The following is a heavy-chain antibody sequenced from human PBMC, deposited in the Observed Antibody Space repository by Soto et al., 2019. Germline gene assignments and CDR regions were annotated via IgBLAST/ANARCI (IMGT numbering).Heavy chain of an antibody. CDR3: ARVGCSGGSCPLDY. CDR2: ISGSGTTI. J-gene: IGHJ4*02. CDR1: AFIISDYY. V-gene: IGHV3-11*01. Sequence: GGSLRLSCAASAFIISDYYMSWIRQAPGKGLEWVSYISGSGTTIYYADSVKGRFTISRDNAKNSLYLQMSSLRAEDTAVYYCARVGCSGGSCPLDYWGQGTLVTVSS. D-gene: IGHD2-15*01.